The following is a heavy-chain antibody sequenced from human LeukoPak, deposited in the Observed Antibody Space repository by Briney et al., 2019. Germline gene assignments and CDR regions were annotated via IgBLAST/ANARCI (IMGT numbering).Heavy chain of an antibody. CDR2: MSFDGSDK. J-gene: IGHJ4*02. CDR1: GFTFRDYG. Sequence: GGSLRLSCVASGFTFRDYGMHWVRQAPGKGLEGVALMSFDGSDKYFADSVKGRFTISRDNSKNTLYLHMSDLRAEDTALYYCAKDLAGGNVPDSWGQGALVTVYS. V-gene: IGHV3-30*18. D-gene: IGHD2-8*02. CDR3: AKDLAGGNVPDS.